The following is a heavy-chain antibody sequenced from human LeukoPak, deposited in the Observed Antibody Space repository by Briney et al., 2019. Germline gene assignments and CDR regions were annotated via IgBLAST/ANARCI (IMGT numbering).Heavy chain of an antibody. CDR1: GFTLRSHW. CDR3: ARLSDSLDCFGFDI. V-gene: IGHV3-7*01. CDR2: LKQEESEK. D-gene: IGHD2-21*02. Sequence: GGSLRPSCAESGFTLRSHWMSWVREAPGKGLGWGGNLKQEESEKYYAHSVRGRFTISRDNVTNSRFLRMNGLRAEDTALYYCARLSDSLDCFGFDIWGQGTTVTVSS. J-gene: IGHJ3*02.